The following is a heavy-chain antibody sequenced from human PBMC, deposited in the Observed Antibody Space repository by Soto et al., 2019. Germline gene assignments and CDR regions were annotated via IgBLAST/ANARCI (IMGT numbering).Heavy chain of an antibody. CDR1: GGSMSPYY. CDR2: IYYRGNT. V-gene: IGHV4-59*08. D-gene: IGHD3-3*01. J-gene: IGHJ6*02. Sequence: PSETLSLTCTVSGGSMSPYYWTWIRQPPGKGLEWIANIYYRGNTNYNPSFESRVTISIDTSKNQFSLKLNSMTAADTAVYYCARHSKKPGDFDYYYGMDVWGQGTTVT. CDR3: ARHSKKPGDFDYYYGMDV.